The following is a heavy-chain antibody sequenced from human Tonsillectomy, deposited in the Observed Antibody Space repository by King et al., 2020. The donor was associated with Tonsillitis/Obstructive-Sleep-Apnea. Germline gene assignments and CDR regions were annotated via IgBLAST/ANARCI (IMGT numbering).Heavy chain of an antibody. J-gene: IGHJ3*02. V-gene: IGHV3-21*01. CDR3: ARAGSSSSSTNAFDI. Sequence: VQLVESGGGLVKPGGSLRLSCAASGFTFSSYSMNWVRQAPGKGLEWVSSISSSSSYIYYADSVKGRFTISRDNAKNSLYLQMNSLRAEDTAVYYCARAGSSSSSTNAFDIWGQGTMVTVSS. CDR2: ISSSSSYI. D-gene: IGHD6-6*01. CDR1: GFTFSSYS.